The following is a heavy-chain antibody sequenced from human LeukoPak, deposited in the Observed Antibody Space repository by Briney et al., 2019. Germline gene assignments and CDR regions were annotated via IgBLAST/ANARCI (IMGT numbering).Heavy chain of an antibody. J-gene: IGHJ6*03. D-gene: IGHD7-27*01. Sequence: GGSLRLSCAASGFTFSTYSMTWVRQAPGEGLECVSSITSSAYIYYADSVKGRFTISRDDAKNSLYLQMNSLRAEDAAVYYCVTNLNWGVNYDFYYMDVWGKGTTVTVSS. CDR3: VTNLNWGVNYDFYYMDV. CDR1: GFTFSTYS. V-gene: IGHV3-21*01. CDR2: ITSSAYI.